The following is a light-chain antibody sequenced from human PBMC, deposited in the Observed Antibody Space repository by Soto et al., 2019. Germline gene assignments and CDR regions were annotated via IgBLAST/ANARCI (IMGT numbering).Light chain of an antibody. Sequence: QSVLTQPPSVSAAPGQKVTISCSGSSSKIGNNYVSWFQQLPGTAPKLLIYDSNKRPSGIPDRFSGSKSGTSATLDITGLQTGDEADYYCATWDRSLTGEVFGGGTKLTVL. CDR3: ATWDRSLTGEV. CDR1: SSKIGNNY. V-gene: IGLV1-51*01. CDR2: DSN. J-gene: IGLJ2*01.